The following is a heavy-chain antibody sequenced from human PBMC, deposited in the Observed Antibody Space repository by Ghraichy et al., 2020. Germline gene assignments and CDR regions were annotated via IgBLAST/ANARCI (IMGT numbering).Heavy chain of an antibody. CDR1: GFTFSSYS. J-gene: IGHJ3*02. CDR3: ARGGGGYYYDSSGYYSAFDI. CDR2: ISSSSTI. V-gene: IGHV3-48*02. Sequence: GGSLRLYCAASGFTFSSYSMNWVRQAPGKGLEWVSYISSSSTIYYADSVKGRFTISRDNAKNSLYLQMNSLRDEDTAVYYCARGGGGYYYDSSGYYSAFDIWGQGTMVTVSS. D-gene: IGHD3-22*01.